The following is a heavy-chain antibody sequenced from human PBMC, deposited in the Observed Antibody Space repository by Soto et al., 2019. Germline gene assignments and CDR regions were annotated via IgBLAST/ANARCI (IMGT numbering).Heavy chain of an antibody. D-gene: IGHD3-10*01. J-gene: IGHJ4*02. V-gene: IGHV3-30*18. Sequence: QVQLVESGGGVVQPGNSLRLSCAASGFTFSTYGMHWVRQAPGKGLEWVAIISYDGNNKYYADSVKGRFSISRDNSDNPLYLQINRLRAEDTAVYFCAKDRGYGSGTRYHVDYWGQGTLVTVSS. CDR3: AKDRGYGSGTRYHVDY. CDR2: ISYDGNNK. CDR1: GFTFSTYG.